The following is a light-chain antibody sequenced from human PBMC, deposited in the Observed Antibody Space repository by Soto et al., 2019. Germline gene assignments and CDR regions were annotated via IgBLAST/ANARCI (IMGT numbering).Light chain of an antibody. CDR1: QYINTR. V-gene: IGKV3-11*01. J-gene: IGKJ1*01. CDR2: QTS. CDR3: HQRQSWPRT. Sequence: EIVLTQSTATLSSFPGDRVTLSCVASQYINTRLAWYQHRPGQSPRLLIYQTSLRAAGIPARFSASGSGTDFNLTISDVQTEDFALYYCHQRQSWPRTFGQGTKVDI.